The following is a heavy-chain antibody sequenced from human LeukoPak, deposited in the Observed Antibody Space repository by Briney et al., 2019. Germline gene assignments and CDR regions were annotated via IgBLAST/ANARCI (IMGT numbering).Heavy chain of an antibody. D-gene: IGHD2-15*01. CDR1: GYTFTGYY. V-gene: IGHV1-2*02. CDR3: ARFIGIGYCSGGSCSDPYSSGHQADY. CDR2: INPNSGGT. J-gene: IGHJ4*02. Sequence: ASVKVSCKASGYTFTGYYMHWVRQGPGQGLAWVGWINPNSGGTNYAQKFQGRVTMTRDTSISTAYMELSRLRSDDTAVYYCARFIGIGYCSGGSCSDPYSSGHQADYWGQGTLVTVSS.